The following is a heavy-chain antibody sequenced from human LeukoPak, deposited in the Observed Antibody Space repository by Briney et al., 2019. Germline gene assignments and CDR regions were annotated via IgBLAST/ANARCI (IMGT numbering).Heavy chain of an antibody. CDR2: ISGSGGST. J-gene: IGHJ6*04. CDR3: AKGAWGFGYYGMDV. D-gene: IGHD3-10*01. V-gene: IGHV3-23*01. Sequence: GGSLRLSCAASGFTLSNFAMSWVRQAPGKGLEWVSAISGSGGSTYYADSVKGRFTISRDNSKNTLYLQMNSLRAEDTAVYYCAKGAWGFGYYGMDVWGKGTTVTVSS. CDR1: GFTLSNFA.